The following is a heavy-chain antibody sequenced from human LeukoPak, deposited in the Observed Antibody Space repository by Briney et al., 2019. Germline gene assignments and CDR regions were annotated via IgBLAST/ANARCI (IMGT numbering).Heavy chain of an antibody. J-gene: IGHJ5*02. CDR3: ATFKSPHEYSSSWYWFDP. CDR2: IDTSGSA. V-gene: IGHV4-61*02. Sequence: SETLSLTCTVSGGSISSDNYYWSWIRQPAGKGLEWIGRIDTSGSATYNPSLKSRVTISIDTSKNQFSLKLGSVTAADTAVYYCATFKSPHEYSSSWYWFDPWGQGTLVTVSS. CDR1: GGSISSDNYY. D-gene: IGHD6-6*01.